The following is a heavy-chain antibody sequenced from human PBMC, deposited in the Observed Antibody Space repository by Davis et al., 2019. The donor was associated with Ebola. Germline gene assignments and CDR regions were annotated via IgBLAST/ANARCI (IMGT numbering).Heavy chain of an antibody. Sequence: SETLSLTCTVSGGSVSSGSYYWSWIRQPPGKGLEWIGYIYYSGSTNYNPSLKSRVTISVDTSKNQFSLKLSSVTAADTAVYYCARRFSSPFFDPWGQGTMVTVSS. CDR1: GGSVSSGSYY. D-gene: IGHD6-13*01. CDR3: ARRFSSPFFDP. J-gene: IGHJ5*02. V-gene: IGHV4-61*01. CDR2: IYYSGST.